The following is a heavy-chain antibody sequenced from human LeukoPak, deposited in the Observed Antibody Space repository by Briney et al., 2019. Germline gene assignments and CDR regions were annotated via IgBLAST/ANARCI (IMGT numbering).Heavy chain of an antibody. Sequence: PWGSLCLSCAASGVTFSSYNRNWVRQAPGKGLEWVSYISSSRTIYYAASVEGRFTISRDNAENSLYLQMNSLRAEDTAVYYCARDFPYGVSRGNFDYWGQGTLVTVSS. CDR2: ISSSRTI. D-gene: IGHD4-17*01. V-gene: IGHV3-48*01. CDR3: ARDFPYGVSRGNFDY. J-gene: IGHJ4*02. CDR1: GVTFSSYN.